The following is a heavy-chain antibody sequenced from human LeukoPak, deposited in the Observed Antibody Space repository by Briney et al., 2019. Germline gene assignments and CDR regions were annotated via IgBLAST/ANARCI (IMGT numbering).Heavy chain of an antibody. J-gene: IGHJ1*01. CDR2: INSDGSST. D-gene: IGHD4-11*01. V-gene: IGHV3-74*01. CDR1: GFTFSSYW. Sequence: GGSLRLSCAASGFTFSSYWMHWVRQAPGKGLVWVSRINSDGSSTSYADSVKGRFTISRDNAKNTLYLQMNSLRAEDTAVYYCARPGGDYRTEYFQHWGQGTLVTVSS. CDR3: ARPGGDYRTEYFQH.